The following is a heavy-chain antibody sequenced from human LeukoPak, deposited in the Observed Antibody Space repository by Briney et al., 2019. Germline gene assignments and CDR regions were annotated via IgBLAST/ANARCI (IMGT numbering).Heavy chain of an antibody. D-gene: IGHD3-10*01. CDR3: VRDPHNYGSGSHGY. J-gene: IGHJ4*02. Sequence: GRSLRLSCAASGFTFSTYGMHWVRQAPGKGLEWVAVIWYDGGKKYYADSVKGRFTISRDNSKNTLYLQMDSLRAEDTAVYYCVRDPHNYGSGSHGYWGQGTLVTVSS. V-gene: IGHV3-33*01. CDR1: GFTFSTYG. CDR2: IWYDGGKK.